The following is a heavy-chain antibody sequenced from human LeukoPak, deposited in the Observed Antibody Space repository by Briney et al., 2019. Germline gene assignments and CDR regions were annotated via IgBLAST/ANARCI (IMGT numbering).Heavy chain of an antibody. Sequence: SETPSVTCAVHGGSFIGSYWSLIRQPPGTGLAWIGEINHSGSTNYNPSLKSRVTISVDTSKNQFSLKLSSVTAADTAVYYCARGSRGYSYGFYYWGQGTLVTVSS. CDR3: ARGSRGYSYGFYY. J-gene: IGHJ4*02. D-gene: IGHD5-18*01. CDR2: INHSGST. V-gene: IGHV4-34*01. CDR1: GGSFIGSY.